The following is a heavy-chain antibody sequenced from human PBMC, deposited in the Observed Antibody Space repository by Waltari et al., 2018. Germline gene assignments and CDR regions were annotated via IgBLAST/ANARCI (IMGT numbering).Heavy chain of an antibody. V-gene: IGHV1-2*06. D-gene: IGHD6-13*01. CDR1: GYTFTGYY. CDR3: ARDPTAAAGSFAFDI. Sequence: QVQLVQSGAEVKKPGASVKVSCKASGYTFTGYYMHWVRQAPGQGLEWMGRINPNSGGTNYAQKFQGRVTMTRDTSISTAYMELSRLRSDDTAVYYCARDPTAAAGSFAFDIWGQGTMVTVSS. J-gene: IGHJ3*02. CDR2: INPNSGGT.